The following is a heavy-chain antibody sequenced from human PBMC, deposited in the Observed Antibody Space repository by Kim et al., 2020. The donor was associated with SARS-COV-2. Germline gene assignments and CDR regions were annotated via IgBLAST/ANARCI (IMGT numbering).Heavy chain of an antibody. D-gene: IGHD3-10*01. J-gene: IGHJ4*02. CDR1: GFTFSSYG. V-gene: IGHV3-33*06. CDR3: AKDGVVRSLGAIYYFDY. Sequence: GGSLRLSCAASGFTFSSYGMHWVRQAPGKGLEWVAVIWYDGSNKYYADSVKGRFTISRDNSKNTLYLQMNSLRAEDTAVYYCAKDGVVRSLGAIYYFDYWGQGTLVTVSS. CDR2: IWYDGSNK.